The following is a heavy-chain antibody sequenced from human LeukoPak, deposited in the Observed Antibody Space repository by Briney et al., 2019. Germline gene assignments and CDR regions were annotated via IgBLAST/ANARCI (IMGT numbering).Heavy chain of an antibody. Sequence: GGSLRLSCAASGFTFSSYAMSWVRQAPGKGLEWVSAISGSGGSTYYADSVKGRFTISRDNSKNTLYLQMNSLRAEDTAVYYCAGAGCSGGSCAFDYWGQGTLVTVSS. J-gene: IGHJ4*02. CDR1: GFTFSSYA. V-gene: IGHV3-23*01. D-gene: IGHD2-15*01. CDR3: AGAGCSGGSCAFDY. CDR2: ISGSGGST.